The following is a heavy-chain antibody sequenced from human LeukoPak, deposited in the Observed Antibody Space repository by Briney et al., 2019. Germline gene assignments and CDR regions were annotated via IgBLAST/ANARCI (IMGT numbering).Heavy chain of an antibody. V-gene: IGHV3-33*01. Sequence: GRSLRLSCAASGFTFSSYGMHWVRQAPGKGLEWVAGIWYDGSNKYYADYVKGRFTISRDNSKNTLYLQMNSLRAEDTAVYYCARDGVTTRRQTYYYYMDVWGKGTTVTVSS. CDR1: GFTFSSYG. CDR2: IWYDGSNK. D-gene: IGHD1-26*01. CDR3: ARDGVTTRRQTYYYYMDV. J-gene: IGHJ6*03.